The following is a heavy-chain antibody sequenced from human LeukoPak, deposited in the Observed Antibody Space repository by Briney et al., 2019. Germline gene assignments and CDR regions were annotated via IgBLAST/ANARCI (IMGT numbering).Heavy chain of an antibody. V-gene: IGHV4-59*08. CDR3: ARRNADDAFDI. Sequence: SETLSLTCTVSGGFINSYYWSWIRQPPGKGLEWIGYIYYSGSTIYSPSLTSRVTISVDRTKNQFSLKLSSVAAADTAVYYCARRNADDAFDIWGQGTMVTVSS. CDR2: IYYSGST. CDR1: GGFINSYY. J-gene: IGHJ3*02.